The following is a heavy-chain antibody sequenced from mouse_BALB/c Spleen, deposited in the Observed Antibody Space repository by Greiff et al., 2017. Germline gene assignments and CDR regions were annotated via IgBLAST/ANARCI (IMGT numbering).Heavy chain of an antibody. V-gene: IGHV1-5*01. Sequence: VQLQQSGTVLARPGASVKMSCKASGYSFTSYWMHWVKQRPGQGLQWIGAIYPGNSDTSYNQKFKGKAKLTAVTSASTAYMELSSLTNEDSAVYYCTREDLYGSSYDAMDYWGQGTSVTVSS. CDR2: IYPGNSDT. CDR3: TREDLYGSSYDAMDY. J-gene: IGHJ4*01. D-gene: IGHD1-1*01. CDR1: GYSFTSYW.